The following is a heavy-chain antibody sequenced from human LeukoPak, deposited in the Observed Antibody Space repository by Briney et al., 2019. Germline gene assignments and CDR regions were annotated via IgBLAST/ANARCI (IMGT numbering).Heavy chain of an antibody. D-gene: IGHD6-19*01. CDR2: INPSGGST. CDR3: ARDLPVYISGRLHYYYGMDV. V-gene: IGHV1-46*01. Sequence: ASVKVSCKASGYTFTNYYVHWVRQAPGQGLEWMGIINPSGGSTSYAEKFQGRVTMTRDTSTSTVYMELSSLRSEDTAVYYCARDLPVYISGRLHYYYGMDVWGKGTTVTVSS. CDR1: GYTFTNYY. J-gene: IGHJ6*04.